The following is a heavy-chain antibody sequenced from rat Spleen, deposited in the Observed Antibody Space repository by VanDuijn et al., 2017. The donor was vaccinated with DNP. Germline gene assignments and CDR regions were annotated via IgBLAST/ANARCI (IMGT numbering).Heavy chain of an antibody. J-gene: IGHJ2*01. Sequence: EVQLVESGGDLVQPGRSLKLFCAASGFTFSDYYMAWIRQAPTKGLEWVAYIRYDGCGTKYGDSVKGRFTISRDNAKNTLYLQMNSLRSEDMATYYCARWNSGHFDYWGQGVMVPVSS. V-gene: IGHV5-22*01. CDR2: IRYDGCGT. CDR1: GFTFSDYY. D-gene: IGHD4-3*01. CDR3: ARWNSGHFDY.